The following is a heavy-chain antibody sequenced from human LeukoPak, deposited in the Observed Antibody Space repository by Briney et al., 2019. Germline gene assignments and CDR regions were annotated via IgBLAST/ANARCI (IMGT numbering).Heavy chain of an antibody. D-gene: IGHD3-10*01. V-gene: IGHV1-8*01. CDR2: MNPNSGNT. CDR3: ARGYYGSGSYDPAFDI. Sequence: ASVKVSCKASGYTFTSYDINWVRQATGQGLEWMGWMNPNSGNTGYAQKFQGRVTMTRNTSISTAYMELSSLRSEDTAVYYCARGYYGSGSYDPAFDIWGQGTMVTVSS. J-gene: IGHJ3*02. CDR1: GYTFTSYD.